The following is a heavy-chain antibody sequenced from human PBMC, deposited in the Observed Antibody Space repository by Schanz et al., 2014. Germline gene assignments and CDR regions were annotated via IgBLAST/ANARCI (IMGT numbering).Heavy chain of an antibody. V-gene: IGHV4-4*02. CDR1: GASVSSDNW. Sequence: QVQLEESGAGLVKPSGTLSLTCAVSGASVSSDNWWNWVRQPPGKGREWIGEIYDSGNTNYNPSLKSRVTMSVDDSKNQFSLQLTSVTAADTAVYYCARGGQGFGEPHQRLFEYWGQGTLVTVSS. J-gene: IGHJ4*02. D-gene: IGHD3-10*01. CDR2: IYDSGNT. CDR3: ARGGQGFGEPHQRLFEY.